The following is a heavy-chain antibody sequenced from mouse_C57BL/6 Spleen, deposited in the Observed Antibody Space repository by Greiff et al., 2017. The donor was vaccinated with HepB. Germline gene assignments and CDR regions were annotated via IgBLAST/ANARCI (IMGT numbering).Heavy chain of an antibody. Sequence: QVQLQQSGAELARPGASVKLSCKASGYTFTSYGISWVKQRTGQGLEWIGEIYPRSGNTYYNEKFKGKATLTADKSSSTAYMELRSLTSEDSAIYFCAREGEDGYDVKGYAMDYWGQGTSVTVSS. CDR3: AREGEDGYDVKGYAMDY. D-gene: IGHD2-2*01. J-gene: IGHJ4*01. V-gene: IGHV1-81*01. CDR2: IYPRSGNT. CDR1: GYTFTSYG.